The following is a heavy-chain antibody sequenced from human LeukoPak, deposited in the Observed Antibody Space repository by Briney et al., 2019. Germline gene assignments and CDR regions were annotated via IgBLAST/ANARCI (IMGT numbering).Heavy chain of an antibody. Sequence: PGGSLRLSCAASGFTFSSYSMNWVGQAPGKGLEGVSYISSSSSTIYYADSVKGRFTISRDNAKNSLYLQMNSLRAEDTAVYYCARDLSSGWYNPHYFDYWGQGTLVTVSS. CDR3: ARDLSSGWYNPHYFDY. CDR1: GFTFSSYS. V-gene: IGHV3-48*04. D-gene: IGHD6-19*01. J-gene: IGHJ4*02. CDR2: ISSSSSTI.